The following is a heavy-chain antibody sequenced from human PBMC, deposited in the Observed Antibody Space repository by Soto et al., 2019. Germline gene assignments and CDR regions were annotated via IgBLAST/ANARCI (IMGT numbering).Heavy chain of an antibody. Sequence: ASVKVSCKASGYTFTSYAMHWMRQAPGQRLEWMGWINAGNGYTKYSQKFQGRVTITRDTSASTAYMDLSSLRSEDTAVYYCVRRHISAAGIDWFDPWGQGTLVTVSS. V-gene: IGHV1-3*01. CDR1: GYTFTSYA. CDR3: VRRHISAAGIDWFDP. CDR2: INAGNGYT. J-gene: IGHJ5*02. D-gene: IGHD6-13*01.